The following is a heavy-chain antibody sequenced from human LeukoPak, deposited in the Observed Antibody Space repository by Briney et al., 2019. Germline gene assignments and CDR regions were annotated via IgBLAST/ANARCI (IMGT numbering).Heavy chain of an antibody. CDR1: GGSVSSSSHY. CDR2: IYYTGST. Sequence: PSETLSLTCSVSGGSVSSSSHYWSWIRQSPGKGLEWTGHIYYTGSTNYNPSLQSRVTISVDTSKNQFSLKLSSVTAADTAVYYCARGDPLEPDYWGQGTLVTVSS. J-gene: IGHJ4*02. CDR3: ARGDPLEPDY. V-gene: IGHV4-61*01. D-gene: IGHD1-1*01.